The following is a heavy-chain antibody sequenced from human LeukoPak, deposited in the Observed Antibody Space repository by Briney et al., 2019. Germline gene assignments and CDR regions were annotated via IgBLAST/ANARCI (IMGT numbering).Heavy chain of an antibody. CDR3: AKDLYYYDSSGYYYGFDY. Sequence: GGSLRLSCAASGFTFSSYAMHWVRQAPGKGLEWVAVISYDGSNKYYADSVKGRFTISRDNSKNTLYLQMNSLRAEDTAVCYCAKDLYYYDSSGYYYGFDYWGQGTLVTVSS. J-gene: IGHJ4*02. CDR2: ISYDGSNK. V-gene: IGHV3-30-3*01. D-gene: IGHD3-22*01. CDR1: GFTFSSYA.